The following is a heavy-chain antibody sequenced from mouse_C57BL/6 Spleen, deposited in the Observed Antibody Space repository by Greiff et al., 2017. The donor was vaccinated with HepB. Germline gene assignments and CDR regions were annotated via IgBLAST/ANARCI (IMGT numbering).Heavy chain of an antibody. V-gene: IGHV1-15*01. CDR1: GYTFTDYE. D-gene: IGHD1-1*01. Sequence: VQRVESGAELVRPGASVTLSCKASGYTFTDYEMHWVKQTPVHGLEWIGAIDPETGGTAYNQKFKGKAILTADKSSSTAYMELRSLTSEDSAVYYCTRALRYYGSSYVPFAYWGQGTLVTVSA. J-gene: IGHJ3*01. CDR3: TRALRYYGSSYVPFAY. CDR2: IDPETGGT.